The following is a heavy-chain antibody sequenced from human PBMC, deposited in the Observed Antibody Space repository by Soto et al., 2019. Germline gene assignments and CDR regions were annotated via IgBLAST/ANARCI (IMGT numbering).Heavy chain of an antibody. Sequence: QVQLVQSGAEVKKPGASVKVSCKASGGTFSSYAISWVRQAPGQGIEWMGGIIPIFGTANYAQKCQGRVTITADESTRTAYMELSRVSSEDTAVYYCARGRSYSYGSFSGMAVWGQGTTVTVS. CDR2: IIPIFGTA. V-gene: IGHV1-69*01. J-gene: IGHJ6*02. CDR1: GGTFSSYA. CDR3: ARGRSYSYGSFSGMAV. D-gene: IGHD5-18*01.